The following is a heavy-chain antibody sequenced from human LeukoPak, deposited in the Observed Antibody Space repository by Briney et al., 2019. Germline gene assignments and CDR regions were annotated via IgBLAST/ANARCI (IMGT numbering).Heavy chain of an antibody. CDR3: ARLDHYYYYMDF. Sequence: ASVKVSCKASGYNFNIYGITWVRQAPGQGLEWMGWISALNGHTAHAQKFQGRVSMTTDTSTNTAYMELRSLRSDDTAFYYCARLDHYYYYMDFWGKGTTVTVSS. CDR1: GYNFNIYG. CDR2: ISALNGHT. V-gene: IGHV1-18*01. J-gene: IGHJ6*03.